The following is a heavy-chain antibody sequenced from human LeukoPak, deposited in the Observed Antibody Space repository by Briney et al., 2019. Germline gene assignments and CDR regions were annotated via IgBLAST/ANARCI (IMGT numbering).Heavy chain of an antibody. CDR1: GFTFSSYA. CDR3: AKRVAVAGYYFDY. V-gene: IGHV3-23*01. D-gene: IGHD6-19*01. CDR2: ISGSGADT. Sequence: PGGSLRLSCAASGFTFSSYAMTWVRQAPGKGLEWVSTISGSGADTYYADSVKGRFTISRDNSKNTLYVQMSSLRAEDTAVYYCAKRVAVAGYYFDYWGQGTLVTVSS. J-gene: IGHJ4*02.